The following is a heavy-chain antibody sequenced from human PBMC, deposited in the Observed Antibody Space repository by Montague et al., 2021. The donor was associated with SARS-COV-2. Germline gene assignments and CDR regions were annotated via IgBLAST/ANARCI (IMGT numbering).Heavy chain of an antibody. CDR2: IYDSGGT. Sequence: SETLSLTCIVSGSSVRSYYWSWIRQPPGTGLEWIGYIYDSGGTNYDPSLKRRVTISVATSKNQLSLKLSSVTAADTAVYYCARGNTVTTFGGPYYIDSWGQGTLVTVSA. J-gene: IGHJ4*02. CDR3: ARGNTVTTFGGPYYIDS. V-gene: IGHV4-59*02. CDR1: GSSVRSYY. D-gene: IGHD4-17*01.